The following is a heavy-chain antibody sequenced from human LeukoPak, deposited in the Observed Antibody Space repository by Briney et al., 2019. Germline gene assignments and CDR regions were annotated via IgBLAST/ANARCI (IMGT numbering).Heavy chain of an antibody. Sequence: GGSLRLSCAASGFTFSSYAMSWVRQAPGKGLEWVSAISGSGGSTYCADSVKGRFTISRDNSKNTLYLQMNSLRAEDTAVYYCAKPGGEIQLWFDALSYYFDYWGQGTLVTVSS. CDR2: ISGSGGST. CDR1: GFTFSSYA. V-gene: IGHV3-23*01. D-gene: IGHD5-18*01. J-gene: IGHJ4*02. CDR3: AKPGGEIQLWFDALSYYFDY.